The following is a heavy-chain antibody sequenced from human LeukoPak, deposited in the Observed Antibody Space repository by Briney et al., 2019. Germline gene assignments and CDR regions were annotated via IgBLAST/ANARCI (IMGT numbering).Heavy chain of an antibody. D-gene: IGHD1-26*01. J-gene: IGHJ5*02. CDR2: IDPSDSYT. CDR3: ARRVGATGWFDP. Sequence: GASVKVSCKASGGTFSSYAISWVRQMPGKGLEWMGRIDPSDSYTNYSPSFQGHVTISADKSISTAYLQWSSLKASDTAMYYCARRVGATGWFDPWGQGTLVTVSS. V-gene: IGHV5-10-1*01. CDR1: GGTFSSYA.